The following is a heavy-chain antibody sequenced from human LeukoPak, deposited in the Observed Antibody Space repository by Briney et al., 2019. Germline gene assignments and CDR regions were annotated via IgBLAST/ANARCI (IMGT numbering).Heavy chain of an antibody. CDR1: GFTFSSYG. CDR3: ARGQYFDSSGYYPPDY. CDR2: IWYDGSNK. Sequence: SGGSLRLSCAASGFTFSSYGMHWVRQAPGKGLEWVAVIWYDGSNKYYADSVKGRFTISRDNSKNTVYLQMNSLRAEDTAVYYCARGQYFDSSGYYPPDYWGQGTLVTVSS. V-gene: IGHV3-33*01. D-gene: IGHD3-22*01. J-gene: IGHJ4*02.